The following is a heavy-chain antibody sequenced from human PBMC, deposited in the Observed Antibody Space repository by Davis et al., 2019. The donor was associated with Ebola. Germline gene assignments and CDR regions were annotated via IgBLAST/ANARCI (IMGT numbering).Heavy chain of an antibody. CDR3: ARHSSDYFPFDS. Sequence: GASLKISCTGSGYSFTNYWVGWVRQMPGRGLEWMGSIYPADSDTKYSPSLQGQVTISADTSITTAFLQWSSLKASDTAIYYCARHSSDYFPFDSWGQGTLVTVSS. V-gene: IGHV5-51*01. J-gene: IGHJ4*02. CDR1: GYSFTNYW. CDR2: IYPADSDT. D-gene: IGHD3-22*01.